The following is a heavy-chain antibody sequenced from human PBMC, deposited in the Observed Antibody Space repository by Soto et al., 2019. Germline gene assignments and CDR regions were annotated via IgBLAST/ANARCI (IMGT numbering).Heavy chain of an antibody. CDR3: ARGIPDAEYTSGMYA. CDR2: IYPGDSDT. Sequence: PGESLKISCMGSGYSFTTYWIGWVRQMPGKGLEWMGIIYPGDSDTRYSPSFQGQVTISADKSISTAYLQWSSLKASDTAMYYCARGIPDAEYTSGMYALGQRNTVTISS. D-gene: IGHD2-2*02. V-gene: IGHV5-51*01. J-gene: IGHJ6*02. CDR1: GYSFTTYW.